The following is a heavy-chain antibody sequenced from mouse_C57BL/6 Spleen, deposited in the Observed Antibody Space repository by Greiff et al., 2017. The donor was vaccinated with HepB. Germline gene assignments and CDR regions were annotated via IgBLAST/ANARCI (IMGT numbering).Heavy chain of an antibody. CDR2: INPNNGGT. J-gene: IGHJ2*01. Sequence: EVQLQQSGPELVKPGASVKISCKASGYTFTDYYMNWVKQSHGKSLEWIGDINPNNGGTSYNQKFKGKATLTVDKSSSTAYMELRSLTSEDSAVYYCARRTVVYFDYWGQGTTLTVSS. V-gene: IGHV1-26*01. CDR1: GYTFTDYY. CDR3: ARRTVVYFDY. D-gene: IGHD1-1*01.